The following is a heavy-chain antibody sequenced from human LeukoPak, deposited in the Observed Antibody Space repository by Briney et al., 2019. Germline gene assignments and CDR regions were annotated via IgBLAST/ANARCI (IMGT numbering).Heavy chain of an antibody. D-gene: IGHD5-18*01. V-gene: IGHV4-59*08. J-gene: IGHJ3*02. Sequence: PSETLSLTCTVSGGSISSDYWSWIRQPPGKGLEWIGYIYYSGSTNYNPSLKSRVTISVDTSKNQFSLKLSSVTAADTAVYYCARGGYSYGMHAFDIWGQGTMVTVSS. CDR1: GGSISSDY. CDR3: ARGGYSYGMHAFDI. CDR2: IYYSGST.